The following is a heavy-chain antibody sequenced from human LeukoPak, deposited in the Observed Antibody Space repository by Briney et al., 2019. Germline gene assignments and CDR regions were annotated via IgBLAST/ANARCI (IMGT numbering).Heavy chain of an antibody. CDR2: ISSSGSTI. Sequence: GGSLRLSCAASGFTFSSYEMNWVRQAPGKGLEWVSYISSSGSTIYYADSVKGRFTISRDNAKNSLYLQMNSLRAEDTAVYYCARETVSRSYDYWGQGTLVTVSS. D-gene: IGHD1-26*01. J-gene: IGHJ4*02. V-gene: IGHV3-48*03. CDR3: ARETVSRSYDY. CDR1: GFTFSSYE.